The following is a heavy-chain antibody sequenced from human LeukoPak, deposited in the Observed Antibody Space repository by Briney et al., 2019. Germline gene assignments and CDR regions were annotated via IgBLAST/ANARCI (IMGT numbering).Heavy chain of an antibody. CDR1: GFTFSSYT. Sequence: GGSLRLSCAASGFTFSSYTMNWARQAPGKGLQWVSSISSSGSLTYYADSVKGRFTISRDNAKNSLYLQMNSLRAEDTAVYYCARDRYYDFWSGYYPGHDYWGQGTLVTVSS. CDR2: ISSSGSLT. CDR3: ARDRYYDFWSGYYPGHDY. D-gene: IGHD3-3*01. J-gene: IGHJ4*02. V-gene: IGHV3-21*01.